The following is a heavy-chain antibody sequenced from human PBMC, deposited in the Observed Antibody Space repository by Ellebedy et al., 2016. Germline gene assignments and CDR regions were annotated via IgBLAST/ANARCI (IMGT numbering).Heavy chain of an antibody. D-gene: IGHD4-17*01. CDR2: IIPILGIA. Sequence: SVKVSXXASGGTFSSYAISWVRQAPGQGLEWMGRIIPILGIANYAQKFQGRVTITADKSTSTAYMELSSLRSDDTAVYYCARVVGDYPDYWGQGTLVTVSS. V-gene: IGHV1-69*04. CDR1: GGTFSSYA. CDR3: ARVVGDYPDY. J-gene: IGHJ4*02.